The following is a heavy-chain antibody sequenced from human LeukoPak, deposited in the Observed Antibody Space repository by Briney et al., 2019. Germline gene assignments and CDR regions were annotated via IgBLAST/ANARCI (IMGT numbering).Heavy chain of an antibody. Sequence: GGSLRLSCAASGFTFSSYDIHWVRQAPGKGLEWVAFIRYDGSNKYYADSLKGRITISRDNARRSLFLQMNSLRAEDTAVYYCARRASTERGHSYGLDYWGQGTLVTVSS. J-gene: IGHJ4*02. CDR2: IRYDGSNK. D-gene: IGHD5-18*01. CDR1: GFTFSSYD. CDR3: ARRASTERGHSYGLDY. V-gene: IGHV3-30*02.